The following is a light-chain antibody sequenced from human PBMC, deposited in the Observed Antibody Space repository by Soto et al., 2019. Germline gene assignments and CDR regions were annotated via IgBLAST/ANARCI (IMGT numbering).Light chain of an antibody. CDR2: SAS. V-gene: IGKV3-11*01. CDR3: QQRSNWPPVT. J-gene: IGKJ4*01. CDR1: QSVGIY. Sequence: EIVLTQSPATLSLSPGERATLSCRASQSVGIYLNWYQQKPGQAPRLLIYSASNRATGIPARFSGSGSGTDFTLTIGSLEPEDFAVYYCQQRSNWPPVTFGGGTKVEIK.